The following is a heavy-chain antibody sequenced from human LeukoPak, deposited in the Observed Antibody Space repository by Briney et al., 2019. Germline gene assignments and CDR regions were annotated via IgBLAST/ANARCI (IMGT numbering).Heavy chain of an antibody. D-gene: IGHD3-10*01. CDR1: EFSVGSNY. J-gene: IGHJ4*02. CDR2: IYSGGST. V-gene: IGHV3-66*01. CDR3: ARGSGTMVRGVSAYYFDY. Sequence: GGSLRLSCAASEFSVGSNYMTWVRQAPGKGLERVSLIYSGGSTYYADSVKGRFTISRDNSKNTLYLQMNSLRAEDTAVYYCARGSGTMVRGVSAYYFDYWGQGTLVTVSS.